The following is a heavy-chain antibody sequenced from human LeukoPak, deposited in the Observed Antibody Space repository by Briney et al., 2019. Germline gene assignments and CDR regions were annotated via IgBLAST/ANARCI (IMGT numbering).Heavy chain of an antibody. J-gene: IGHJ4*02. Sequence: PGGSLRLSCAASGFTVSSNYMSWVRQAPGKGLEWVSVIYSGGSTNYADSVKGRFTISRDNAKNSLYLQMNSLRAEDTAVYYCARGDSLTTAVDYWGQGTLVTVSS. CDR2: IYSGGST. V-gene: IGHV3-53*01. D-gene: IGHD4/OR15-4a*01. CDR1: GFTVSSNY. CDR3: ARGDSLTTAVDY.